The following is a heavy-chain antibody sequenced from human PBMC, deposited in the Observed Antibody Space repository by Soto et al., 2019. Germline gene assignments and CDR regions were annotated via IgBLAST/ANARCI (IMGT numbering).Heavy chain of an antibody. V-gene: IGHV3-74*01. J-gene: IGHJ4*02. D-gene: IGHD3-16*01. CDR2: LDNDGTNT. CDR3: ARDGGTYFDY. CDR1: GFTFSTYW. Sequence: EVQLVESGGGLVQPGGSLRLSCAASGFTFSTYWMHWVRQALGKGLVWVSRLDNDGTNTRYADSVKGRFTVSRDNGKNTVYLQMDSLRAEDTAVYYCARDGGTYFDYWGQGTLVTVSS.